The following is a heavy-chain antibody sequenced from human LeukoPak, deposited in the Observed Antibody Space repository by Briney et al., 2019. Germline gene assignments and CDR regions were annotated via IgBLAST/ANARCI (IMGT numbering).Heavy chain of an antibody. CDR1: GFTFSSYA. Sequence: GGSLRLSCAASGFTFSSYAMGWVRQPPGKGREWVSAVLASGGRTFYADSVKGRFTLFRDNSKNTLYLQMNRLRAEDTAVYYCAKYYKLSGYYLGGYDYWGQGTLVTVSS. V-gene: IGHV3-23*01. D-gene: IGHD3-22*01. J-gene: IGHJ4*02. CDR3: AKYYKLSGYYLGGYDY. CDR2: VLASGGRT.